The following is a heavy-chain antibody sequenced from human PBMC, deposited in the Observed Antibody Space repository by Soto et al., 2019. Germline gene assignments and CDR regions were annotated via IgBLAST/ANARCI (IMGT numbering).Heavy chain of an antibody. CDR3: AKDNRGYDTDAFNF. J-gene: IGHJ3*01. Sequence: EVQLVESGGGLVQPGRSLRLSCVASGFTFDDYGLHWVRQTPEKGLEWVSSITWNSGSVFYADSVKGRFTISRDNAKKSLYLQMNGLRVEDTALYYCAKDNRGYDTDAFNFWGQGTMVTVSS. CDR2: ITWNSGSV. V-gene: IGHV3-9*01. D-gene: IGHD5-12*01. CDR1: GFTFDDYG.